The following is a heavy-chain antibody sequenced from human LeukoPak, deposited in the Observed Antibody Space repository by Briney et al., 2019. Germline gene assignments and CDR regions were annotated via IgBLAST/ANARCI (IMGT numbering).Heavy chain of an antibody. D-gene: IGHD6-13*01. Sequence: PSETLSLTCTVSGGSISSNSYYWGWIRQPPGKGLEWIGIIHYSGSTYYNASLKSRVTISVDTSKNQFSLKLSSVTAADTAVYYCARDVGAVAAAGFDYWGQGTLVTVSS. CDR3: ARDVGAVAAAGFDY. V-gene: IGHV4-39*07. J-gene: IGHJ4*02. CDR2: IHYSGST. CDR1: GGSISSNSYY.